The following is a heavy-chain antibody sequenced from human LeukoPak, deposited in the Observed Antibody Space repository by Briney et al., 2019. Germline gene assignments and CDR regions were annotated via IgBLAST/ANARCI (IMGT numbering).Heavy chain of an antibody. CDR1: GGSISGYF. Sequence: SETLSLTCTVSGGSISGYFWSWIRQPPGKGLEWIGYIYTSGSTNYNPSLKSRVTISVDTSKNQFSLKLSSVTAADTAVYYCARGDPYYYDSSGYILGFDYWGQGTLVTVSS. J-gene: IGHJ4*02. CDR3: ARGDPYYYDSSGYILGFDY. V-gene: IGHV4-4*09. CDR2: IYTSGST. D-gene: IGHD3-22*01.